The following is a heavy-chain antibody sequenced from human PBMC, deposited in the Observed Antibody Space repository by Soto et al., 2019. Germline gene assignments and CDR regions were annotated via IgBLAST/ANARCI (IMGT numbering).Heavy chain of an antibody. V-gene: IGHV4-34*01. J-gene: IGHJ3*02. CDR1: AGYFSTYY. CDR3: ARGGSSEWQVALDI. Sequence: QVQQQQWGAGLLKPWETLSLSCAVSAGYFSTYYWNWIRQSPGKGLEWIGEINHTGRNNYNPSLKSRVTMSIDMSKNQLSLRLTSVTAADTGVYYCARGGSSEWQVALDIWGQGTMVTVSS. CDR2: INHTGRN. D-gene: IGHD6-19*01.